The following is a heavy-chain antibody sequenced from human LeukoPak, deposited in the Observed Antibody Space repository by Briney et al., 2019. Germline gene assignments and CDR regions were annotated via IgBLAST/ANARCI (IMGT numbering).Heavy chain of an antibody. V-gene: IGHV3-23*01. CDR1: GFTFSSYA. Sequence: GGSLRVSCAASGFTFSSYAMSWVRQAPGKGQELVSGISGSGGSTYYADSVKGRFTIPRDNSKNTVYLQMNSLRAEDTAVYYCAKANVAITASLFDYWGQGTLVTVSS. J-gene: IGHJ4*02. CDR2: ISGSGGST. D-gene: IGHD3-22*01. CDR3: AKANVAITASLFDY.